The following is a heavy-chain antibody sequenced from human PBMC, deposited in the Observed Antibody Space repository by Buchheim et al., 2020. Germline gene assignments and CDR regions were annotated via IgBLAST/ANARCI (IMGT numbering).Heavy chain of an antibody. Sequence: QGQLVESGGGVVQPGTSLRLSCAASGFTFSNYGMHWVRQAPGRGLEWVAVISYDGSKTYYADSVKGRFTISRDNLRNTLYLQMNNLRDEDTALYYCANTRWGVYDSNTYNWGQGTL. J-gene: IGHJ4*02. CDR1: GFTFSNYG. V-gene: IGHV3-30*18. CDR3: ANTRWGVYDSNTYN. D-gene: IGHD3-22*01. CDR2: ISYDGSKT.